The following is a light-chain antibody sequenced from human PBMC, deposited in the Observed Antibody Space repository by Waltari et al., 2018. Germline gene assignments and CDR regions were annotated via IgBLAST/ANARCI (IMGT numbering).Light chain of an antibody. Sequence: QSALTQPASVSGSPGPSITTSCAGTTSDIGAYSFVSWYQHHPGTAPKLIIFDVSNRPSGVSNRFSGSKSGNTASLTISGLQADDEAIYFCSSYTSTNTPYVFGTGTEVSFL. CDR2: DVS. J-gene: IGLJ1*01. CDR3: SSYTSTNTPYV. V-gene: IGLV2-14*03. CDR1: TSDIGAYSF.